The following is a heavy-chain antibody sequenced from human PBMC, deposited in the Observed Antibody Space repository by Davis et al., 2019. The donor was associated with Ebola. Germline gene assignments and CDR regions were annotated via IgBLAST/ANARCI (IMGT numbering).Heavy chain of an antibody. Sequence: GESLKISCAASGFTFSNAWMSWVRQAPGKGLEWVGRIKSKTDGGTTDYAAPVKGRFTISRDNSKNTLYLQMNSLRAEDTAVYYCAKDGGVTTVIDWYFDLWGRGTLVTVSS. V-gene: IGHV3-15*01. CDR1: GFTFSNAW. CDR3: AKDGGVTTVIDWYFDL. D-gene: IGHD4-17*01. J-gene: IGHJ2*01. CDR2: IKSKTDGGTT.